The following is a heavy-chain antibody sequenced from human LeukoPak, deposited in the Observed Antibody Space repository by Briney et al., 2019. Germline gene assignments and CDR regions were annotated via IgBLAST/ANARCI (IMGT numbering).Heavy chain of an antibody. D-gene: IGHD6-13*01. CDR3: ARVRILIAAAGIDY. J-gene: IGHJ4*02. CDR1: GYTFTSYG. CDR2: ISAYNGNT. V-gene: IGHV1-18*01. Sequence: ASVRVSCKASGYTFTSYGISWVRQAPGQGLEWMGWISAYNGNTNYAQKLQGRVTMTTDTSTSTAYMGLRSLRSDDTAVYYCARVRILIAAAGIDYWGQGTLGTVSS.